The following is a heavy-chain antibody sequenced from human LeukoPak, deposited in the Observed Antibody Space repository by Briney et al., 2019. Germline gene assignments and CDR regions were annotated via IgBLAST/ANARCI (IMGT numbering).Heavy chain of an antibody. D-gene: IGHD3-10*01. V-gene: IGHV4-34*01. Sequence: SETLSLTCAVYGGSLSGNYWSWIRQPPGKGLEWIGEINHSGSTNYNPSLKSRVTISVDTSKNQFSLKLSSVTAADTAVYYCARAISQSGYFDYWGQGTLVTVSS. CDR2: INHSGST. CDR3: ARAISQSGYFDY. J-gene: IGHJ4*02. CDR1: GGSLSGNY.